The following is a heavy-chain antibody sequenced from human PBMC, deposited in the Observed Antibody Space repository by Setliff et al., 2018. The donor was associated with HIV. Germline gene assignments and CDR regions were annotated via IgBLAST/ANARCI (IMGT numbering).Heavy chain of an antibody. CDR3: AKSQRIGPTVTLSDY. D-gene: IGHD4-17*01. CDR2: ISGSGGNT. V-gene: IGHV3-23*01. Sequence: QPGGSLRLSCAASGFTFSSYAMNWVRQAPGKGLEWVSSISGSGGNTDYADSVKGRFTISRDNSNKLLYLQLNSLRTEDTAFYYCAKSQRIGPTVTLSDYWGQGTLVTVSS. CDR1: GFTFSSYA. J-gene: IGHJ4*02.